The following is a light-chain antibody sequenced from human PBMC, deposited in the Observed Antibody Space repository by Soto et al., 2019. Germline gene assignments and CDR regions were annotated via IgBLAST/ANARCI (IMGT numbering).Light chain of an antibody. CDR3: CSYAGGSTYV. CDR2: EGS. CDR1: SSDVGSYNL. J-gene: IGLJ1*01. Sequence: QSVLTQPASVSGSPGQSITISCTGTSSDVGSYNLVSWYQQHPGKAPKLMIYEGSKRPSGVSNRFSGSKSGNTASLTISGLQAEDEADYDCCSYAGGSTYVFGTGTKLTVL. V-gene: IGLV2-23*01.